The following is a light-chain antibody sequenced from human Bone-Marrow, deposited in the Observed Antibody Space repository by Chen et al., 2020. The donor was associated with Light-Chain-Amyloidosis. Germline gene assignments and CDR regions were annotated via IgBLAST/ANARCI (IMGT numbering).Light chain of an antibody. CDR3: VLYMSSGLSV. CDR1: SGSVSASYY. Sequence: QTVVTQEPSFSVSPGGTVTLTCGLTSGSVSASYYPTWYQQTPGQAPRTLIYSTTSRSSEVPDRFAGSILGNKAALNITGAQADEGSDYYCVLYMSSGLSVFGGGTKLTVL. CDR2: STT. J-gene: IGLJ3*02. V-gene: IGLV8-61*01.